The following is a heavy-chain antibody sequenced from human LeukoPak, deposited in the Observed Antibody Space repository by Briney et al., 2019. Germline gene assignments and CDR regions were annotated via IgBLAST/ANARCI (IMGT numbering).Heavy chain of an antibody. D-gene: IGHD3-16*02. J-gene: IGHJ4*02. CDR3: ARGAYYDYVWGSYPENPLGY. CDR1: GYTFTSYY. V-gene: IGHV1-46*01. Sequence: ASVKVSCKASGYTFTSYYMHWVRQAPGQGLEWMGIINPSGGSTSYAQKFQGRVTMTRDTSTSTVYMELSSLRSEDTAVYYCARGAYYDYVWGSYPENPLGYWGQGTLVTASS. CDR2: INPSGGST.